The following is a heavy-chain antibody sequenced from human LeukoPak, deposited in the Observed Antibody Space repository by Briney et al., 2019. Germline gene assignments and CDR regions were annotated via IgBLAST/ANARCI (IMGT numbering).Heavy chain of an antibody. D-gene: IGHD3-22*01. V-gene: IGHV4-34*01. CDR2: INHSGST. CDR1: GGSFSGYY. Sequence: ETLSLTCAVYGGSFSGYYWSWIRQPPGKGLEWIGEINHSGSTNYNPSLKSRVTISVDTSKNQFSLKLSSVTAADTAVYYCASHYYDSSGIRVDYWGQGTLVTVSS. J-gene: IGHJ4*02. CDR3: ASHYYDSSGIRVDY.